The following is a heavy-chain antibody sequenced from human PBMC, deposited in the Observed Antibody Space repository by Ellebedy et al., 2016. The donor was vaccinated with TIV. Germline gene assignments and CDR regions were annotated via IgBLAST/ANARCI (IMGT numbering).Heavy chain of an antibody. CDR3: ARDLAGGDWYFDL. Sequence: PGGSLRLSCAASGFTFSSYGMHWVRQAPGKGLEWVTLTSYDGSNKYYADSVKGRFTISRDNSKNTVFLQMNSLRVEDTAVYYCARDLAGGDWYFDLWGRGTLVTVSS. CDR2: TSYDGSNK. J-gene: IGHJ2*01. CDR1: GFTFSSYG. V-gene: IGHV3-30*19. D-gene: IGHD2-8*02.